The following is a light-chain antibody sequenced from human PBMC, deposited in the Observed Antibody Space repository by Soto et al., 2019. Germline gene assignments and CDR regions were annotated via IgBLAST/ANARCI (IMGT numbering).Light chain of an antibody. V-gene: IGKV3-11*01. CDR2: DAY. Sequence: EVVLTQSPVTLSLSPWERATLSCRASQSFRGLLAWYQRKPGQAPRLLIYDAYNRATGIPPRFSGSGSGTDFTLTISSLEPEDSAVYYCQQRHMWPITFGQGTRLEFK. CDR1: QSFRGL. CDR3: QQRHMWPIT. J-gene: IGKJ5*01.